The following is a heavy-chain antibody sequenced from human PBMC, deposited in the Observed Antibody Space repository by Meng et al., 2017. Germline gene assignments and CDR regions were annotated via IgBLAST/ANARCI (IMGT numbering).Heavy chain of an antibody. CDR1: GYSISSGYY. CDR2: IYHSGST. Sequence: GSLRLSCTVSGYSISSGYYWGWIRQPPGKGLEWIGSIYHSGSTYYNPSLKSRVTISVDTSKNQFSLKLSSVTAADTAVYYCARVGVAAAGIPTNDYWGQGTLVTVSS. D-gene: IGHD6-13*01. J-gene: IGHJ4*02. V-gene: IGHV4-38-2*02. CDR3: ARVGVAAAGIPTNDY.